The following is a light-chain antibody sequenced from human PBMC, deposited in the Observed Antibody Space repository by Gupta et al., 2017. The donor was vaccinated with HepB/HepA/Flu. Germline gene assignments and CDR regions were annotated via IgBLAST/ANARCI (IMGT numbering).Light chain of an antibody. CDR2: AAS. CDR1: QSVSGTS. V-gene: IGKV3-20*01. Sequence: EIVLTQSPGTLSLSPGERATLSCRASQSVSGTSLAWYQQKPGQAPRLLIYAASSRATGIPDRFSGSGSGKDFTLTISRLEPGDFAVYYCQQYGSSRTFGQGTKVEIK. CDR3: QQYGSSRT. J-gene: IGKJ1*01.